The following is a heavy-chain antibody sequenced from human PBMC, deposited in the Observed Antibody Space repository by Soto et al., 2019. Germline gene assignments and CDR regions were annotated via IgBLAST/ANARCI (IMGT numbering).Heavy chain of an antibody. V-gene: IGHV4-39*01. CDR2: IYYSGST. J-gene: IGHJ4*02. Sequence: SETLSLTCTVSGGSISSSSYYWGWIRQPPGKGLEWIGSIYYSGSTYYNPSLKSRVTISVDTSKNQFSLKLSSVTAADTAVYYCARNGYGDSGLDYWGQGTLVTVSS. CDR3: ARNGYGDSGLDY. CDR1: GGSISSSSYY. D-gene: IGHD4-17*01.